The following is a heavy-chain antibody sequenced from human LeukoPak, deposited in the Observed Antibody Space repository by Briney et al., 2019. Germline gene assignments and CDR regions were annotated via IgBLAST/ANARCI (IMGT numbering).Heavy chain of an antibody. J-gene: IGHJ4*02. V-gene: IGHV1-18*04. D-gene: IGHD3-3*01. CDR1: GYTFTGYY. CDR3: ARDGSGSWNDY. Sequence: ASVKVSCKASGYTFTGYYMHWVRQAPGQGLEWMGWINAYNGNTNSAQKFQGRVTMATDTSTSTACMELRSLRSDDTAVYFCARDGSGSWNDYWGQGTLVTVSS. CDR2: INAYNGNT.